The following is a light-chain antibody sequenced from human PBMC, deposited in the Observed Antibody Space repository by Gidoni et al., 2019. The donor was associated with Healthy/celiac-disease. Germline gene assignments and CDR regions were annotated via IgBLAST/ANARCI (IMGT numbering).Light chain of an antibody. V-gene: IGKV1-33*01. Sequence: DIQMTQSPSSLSASVGDRVTITCQASQDISNYLNWYQQKPGKAPKLLIYDASNLETGVPSRFSGSGSGTDFTFTISSLQPEDIATYYCQQDDNLPPRNTFGQGTKLEIK. CDR1: QDISNY. J-gene: IGKJ2*01. CDR3: QQDDNLPPRNT. CDR2: DAS.